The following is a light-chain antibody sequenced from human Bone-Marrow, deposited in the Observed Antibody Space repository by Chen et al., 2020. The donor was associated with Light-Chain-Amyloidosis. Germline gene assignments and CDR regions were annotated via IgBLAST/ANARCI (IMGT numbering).Light chain of an antibody. CDR3: QVWDRSSDRPV. CDR2: DDS. Sequence: SYVLPQPSSVSVAPGQTATMACGGNNIGSTSVHWYQQKPGQAPLLVVYDDSDRPSGIPERLSGSNSGNTATLTISRVEAGDEADYYCQVWDRSSDRPVFGGGTKLTVL. CDR1: NIGSTS. J-gene: IGLJ3*02. V-gene: IGLV3-21*02.